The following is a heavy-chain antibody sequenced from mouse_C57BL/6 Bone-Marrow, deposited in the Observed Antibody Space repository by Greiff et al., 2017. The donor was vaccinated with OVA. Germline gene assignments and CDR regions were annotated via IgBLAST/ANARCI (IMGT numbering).Heavy chain of an antibody. V-gene: IGHV1-61*01. CDR1: GYTFTSYW. D-gene: IGHD1-2*01. CDR3: ARLDYYGTTYAMDY. Sequence: QVQLKQPGAELVRPGSSVKLSCKASGYTFTSYWMDWVKQRPGQGLEWIGNIYPSDSETHYNQKFKDKATLTVDKSSSTAYMQLSSLTSEDSAVYYCARLDYYGTTYAMDYWGQGTSVTVSS. J-gene: IGHJ4*01. CDR2: IYPSDSET.